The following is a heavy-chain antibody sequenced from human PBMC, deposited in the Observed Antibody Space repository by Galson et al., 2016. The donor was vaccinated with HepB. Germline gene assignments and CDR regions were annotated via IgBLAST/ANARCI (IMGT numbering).Heavy chain of an antibody. CDR3: ARGPQSGGY. CDR2: ISPYTGNT. CDR1: GYTFTNFG. D-gene: IGHD2-15*01. J-gene: IGHJ4*02. Sequence: SVKVSCKASGYTFTNFGINWVRQAPGQGLEWMGWISPYTGNTNYAQKLQGRVTMTTDTSASTAYMELSSLRSEDTAVYYCARGPQSGGYWGQGTLVTVSS. V-gene: IGHV1-18*04.